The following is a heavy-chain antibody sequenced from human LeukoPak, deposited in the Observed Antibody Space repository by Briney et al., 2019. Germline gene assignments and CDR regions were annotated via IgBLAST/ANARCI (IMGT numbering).Heavy chain of an antibody. CDR3: ARAVVPAATPSWFDP. J-gene: IGHJ5*02. Sequence: KTGGSLRLSCAASGFTFSSYSMNWVRQAPGKGLEWVSSISSSSSYIYYADSVKGRFTISRDNAKNSLYLQMNSLRAEDTAVYYCARAVVPAATPSWFDPWGQGTLVTVSS. CDR1: GFTFSSYS. V-gene: IGHV3-21*01. D-gene: IGHD2-2*01. CDR2: ISSSSSYI.